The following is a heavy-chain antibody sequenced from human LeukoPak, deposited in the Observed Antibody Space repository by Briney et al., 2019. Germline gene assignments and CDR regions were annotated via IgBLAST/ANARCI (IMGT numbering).Heavy chain of an antibody. CDR3: ARAHWGGRYFDY. V-gene: IGHV1-24*01. J-gene: IGHJ4*02. CDR1: GYTLTELS. CDR2: FDPEDGET. Sequence: ASVKVSCKVSGYTLTELSMHWVRQAPGKGLEWMGGFDPEDGETIYAQKFQGRVTMTEDTSTDTAYMELSSLRSEDTAVYYCARAHWGGRYFDYWGQGTLVTVSS. D-gene: IGHD7-27*01.